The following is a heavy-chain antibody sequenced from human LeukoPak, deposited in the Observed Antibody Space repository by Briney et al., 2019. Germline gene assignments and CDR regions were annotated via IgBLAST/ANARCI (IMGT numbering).Heavy chain of an antibody. Sequence: SVKVSCKASGCTFTSSAISWVRQAPGQGLEWMGGIIPNFGTANYAQKFQGRVTITADESTSTAYMELSSLRSEDTAVYCCARVIAAAGLRGAFDIWGQGTMVTVSS. J-gene: IGHJ3*02. V-gene: IGHV1-69*13. CDR3: ARVIAAAGLRGAFDI. D-gene: IGHD6-25*01. CDR2: IIPNFGTA. CDR1: GCTFTSSA.